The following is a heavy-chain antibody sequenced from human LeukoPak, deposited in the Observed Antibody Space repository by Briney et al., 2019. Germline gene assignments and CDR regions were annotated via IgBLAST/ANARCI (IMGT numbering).Heavy chain of an antibody. Sequence: GGSLRLSCAASGFTFSSYAMHWVRQAPGKGLEWVAVISYDGSNKYYADSVKGRFTISRGNSKNTLYLQMNSLRAEDTAVYYCARYYGGCFDYWGQGTLVTVSS. D-gene: IGHD4-23*01. V-gene: IGHV3-30-3*01. CDR1: GFTFSSYA. CDR2: ISYDGSNK. CDR3: ARYYGGCFDY. J-gene: IGHJ4*02.